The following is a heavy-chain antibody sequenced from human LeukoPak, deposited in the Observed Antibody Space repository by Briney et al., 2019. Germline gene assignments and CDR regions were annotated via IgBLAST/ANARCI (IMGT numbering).Heavy chain of an antibody. D-gene: IGHD3-22*01. CDR3: ARQDPFEGLWYYDSSGYGFDY. J-gene: IGHJ4*02. V-gene: IGHV4-4*08. CDR1: GGSINDYY. CDR2: IYTSGST. Sequence: SETLSLTCTVSGGSINDYYWSWIRQPPGKGLEWIGRIYTSGSTNYNPSLKSRVTISVDTSKNQFSLKLSSVTAADTAVYYCARQDPFEGLWYYDSSGYGFDYWGQGTLVTVSS.